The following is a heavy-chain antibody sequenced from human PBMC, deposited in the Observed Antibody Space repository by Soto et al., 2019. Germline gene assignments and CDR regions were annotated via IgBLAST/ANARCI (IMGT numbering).Heavy chain of an antibody. J-gene: IGHJ3*02. CDR3: ARLMHYSHSGGSSHSGFDM. CDR2: INPYSGGA. CDR1: GYTFTDYF. V-gene: IGHV1-2*02. Sequence: QVQLVQSGAEVKKPGASVKVSCEASGYTFTDYFIHWVRQAPGQGLEWIGWINPYSGGADLSQKFQGRVTMTRDTSISTAYMEVSSLRSDDTAVFYCARLMHYSHSGGSSHSGFDMWGQRTLVTVSS. D-gene: IGHD2-21*01.